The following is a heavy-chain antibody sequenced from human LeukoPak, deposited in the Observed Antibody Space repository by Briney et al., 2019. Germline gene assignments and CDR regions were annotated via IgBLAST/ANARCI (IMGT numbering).Heavy chain of an antibody. CDR3: ATITMVRGVIDWFDP. Sequence: GESLKISCKGSGYSFTSYWIGWVRQMPGKGLEWMGIIYPGDSDTRYSPSFRGQVTISADKSISTAYLQWSSLKASDTAMYYCATITMVRGVIDWFDPWGQGTLVTVSS. J-gene: IGHJ5*02. CDR2: IYPGDSDT. D-gene: IGHD3-10*01. CDR1: GYSFTSYW. V-gene: IGHV5-51*01.